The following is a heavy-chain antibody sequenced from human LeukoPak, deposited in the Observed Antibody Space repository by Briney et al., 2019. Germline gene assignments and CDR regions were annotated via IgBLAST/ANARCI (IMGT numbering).Heavy chain of an antibody. J-gene: IGHJ4*02. V-gene: IGHV3-43*02. D-gene: IGHD3-10*01. CDR3: AKDLMVRGVMVDFDY. Sequence: GSLRLSCAASGFTFDDYAMHWVRQAPGKGLEWVSLISGDGGSTYYADSVKGRFTISRDNSKNSLYLQMNSLRTEDTALYYCAKDLMVRGVMVDFDYWGQGTLVTVSS. CDR2: ISGDGGST. CDR1: GFTFDDYA.